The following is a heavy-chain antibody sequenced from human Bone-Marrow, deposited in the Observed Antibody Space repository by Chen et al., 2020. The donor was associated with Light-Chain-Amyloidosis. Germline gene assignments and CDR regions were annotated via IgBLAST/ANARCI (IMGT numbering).Heavy chain of an antibody. V-gene: IGHV3-33*01. CDR1: GFTVSTHA. J-gene: IGHJ4*02. CDR2: IWYDGSNK. D-gene: IGHD3-10*01. CDR3: ARDPPGSGFAFDY. Sequence: QEELVESGGGVVQPGRSLRLSCAASGFTVSTHAMHWVRRAPGKGLEWVAFIWYDGSNKHYADSVKGRFTISRDNSKNTVFLEMNSLRAEDTAVYFCARDPPGSGFAFDYWGQGTLVTVSS.